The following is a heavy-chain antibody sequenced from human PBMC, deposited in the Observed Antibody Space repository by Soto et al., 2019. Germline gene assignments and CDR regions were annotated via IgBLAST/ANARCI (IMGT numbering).Heavy chain of an antibody. Sequence: QVQLVQSGAEMKKPGSSVKVSCQSSGGTFNTYAMNWVRQAPGQGPEWMGDISPMFGAANYAPKFQGRVNITADESTGTSYMQLSSLTSEDTGLYFCAREVQVHTPAFVYWGQGTLVTGSS. D-gene: IGHD3-10*01. CDR1: GGTFNTYA. V-gene: IGHV1-69*19. CDR2: ISPMFGAA. J-gene: IGHJ4*02. CDR3: AREVQVHTPAFVY.